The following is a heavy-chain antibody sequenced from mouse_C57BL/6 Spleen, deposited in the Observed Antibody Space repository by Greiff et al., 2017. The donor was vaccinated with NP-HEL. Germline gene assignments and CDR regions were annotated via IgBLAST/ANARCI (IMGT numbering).Heavy chain of an antibody. Sequence: QVQLKDSGAELVKPGASVKISCKASGYAFSSYWMNWVKQRPGKGLEWIGQIYPGDGDTNYHGKFKGKATLTADKSSSTAYMQLSSLTSEDSAVYFCARMDYYGSSQAWFAYWGQGTLVTVSA. J-gene: IGHJ3*01. V-gene: IGHV1-80*01. D-gene: IGHD1-1*01. CDR2: IYPGDGDT. CDR3: ARMDYYGSSQAWFAY. CDR1: GYAFSSYW.